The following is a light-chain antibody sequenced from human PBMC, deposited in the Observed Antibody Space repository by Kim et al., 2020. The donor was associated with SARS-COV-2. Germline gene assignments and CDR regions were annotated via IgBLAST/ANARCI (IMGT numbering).Light chain of an antibody. J-gene: IGLJ3*02. CDR2: RNT. CDR3: QSYDYSLSGWV. V-gene: IGLV1-40*01. CDR1: SSNIGAAYD. Sequence: QSVLTQPPSVSGAPWQRVTISCTGSSSNIGAAYDVHWYKQVPGTAPTVLIYRNTDRPSGVPDRFSGSKSGTSASLAITGLQAEDEADYYCQSYDYSLSGWVFGGGTQLTVL.